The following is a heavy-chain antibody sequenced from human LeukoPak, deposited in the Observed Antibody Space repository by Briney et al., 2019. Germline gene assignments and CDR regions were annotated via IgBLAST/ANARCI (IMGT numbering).Heavy chain of an antibody. J-gene: IGHJ3*02. CDR2: INRSGST. V-gene: IGHV4-34*01. D-gene: IGHD4-17*01. Sequence: PSETLSLTCAVYGGSFSAYYWSWIRQPPGKGLEWIGDINRSGSTNNNPSLESRVTISVDTSKNQFSLKLSSATAADTAVYYCARARPTVTDDYDAFDIWGQGTMVAVSS. CDR1: GGSFSAYY. CDR3: ARARPTVTDDYDAFDI.